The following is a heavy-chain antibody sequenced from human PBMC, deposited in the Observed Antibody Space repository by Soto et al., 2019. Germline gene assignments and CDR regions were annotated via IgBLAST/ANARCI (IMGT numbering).Heavy chain of an antibody. CDR3: ASDRKRGTLDSSSWYTAFDY. CDR1: GFTFSSYA. Sequence: GGSLRLSCSASGFTFSSYAMHWVRQAPGKGLEWVAAVSYDGSNKYYADSVKGRFTISRDNSKSTLYLQMNSLRGEDTAMYYCASDRKRGTLDSSSWYTAFDYWGQGTLVSVSS. CDR2: VSYDGSNK. J-gene: IGHJ4*02. D-gene: IGHD6-13*01. V-gene: IGHV3-30-3*01.